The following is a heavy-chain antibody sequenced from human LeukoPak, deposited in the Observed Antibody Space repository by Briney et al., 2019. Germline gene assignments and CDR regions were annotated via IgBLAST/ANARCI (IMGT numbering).Heavy chain of an antibody. Sequence: GGSLRLSCAASGFNFGDFAMHWVRLSPGKGLEWVSVIRWDGNSVESADSVKGRFTISRDNAKNSLYLQMDSLRPEDTALYYCVKDNGVSHHYHFDDWGQGTPVSVSS. J-gene: IGHJ4*02. D-gene: IGHD6-13*01. CDR2: IRWDGNSV. V-gene: IGHV3-9*01. CDR1: GFNFGDFA. CDR3: VKDNGVSHHYHFDD.